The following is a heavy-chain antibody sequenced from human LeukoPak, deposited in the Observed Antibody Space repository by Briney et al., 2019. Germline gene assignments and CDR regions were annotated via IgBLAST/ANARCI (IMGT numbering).Heavy chain of an antibody. CDR1: GYTFTGYY. D-gene: IGHD6-13*01. V-gene: IGHV1-2*02. CDR3: GRDPPGIAAAPESLVD. CDR2: INPNSGGT. J-gene: IGHJ4*02. Sequence: ASVKVSCKASGYTFTGYYMHWVRQAPGQGLEWMGWINPNSGGTNYAQKFQGRVTMTRDTSISTAYMELSRLRSDDTAVYYCGRDPPGIAAAPESLVDWGQGTLVTVSS.